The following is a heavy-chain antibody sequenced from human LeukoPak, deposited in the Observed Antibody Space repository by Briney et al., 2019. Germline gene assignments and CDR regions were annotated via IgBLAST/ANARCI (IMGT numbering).Heavy chain of an antibody. CDR1: GGTFSSYA. J-gene: IGHJ6*03. CDR3: ARGSRYGSGSFPYYYYMDV. V-gene: IGHV1-69*01. CDR2: IIPIFGTA. Sequence: SVKVSCKASGGTFSSYAISWVRQAPGQGLEWMGGIIPIFGTANYAQKFQGRVTITADESTSTAYMELSSLRSEDTAVYYCARGSRYGSGSFPYYYYMDVWGKGTTVTISS. D-gene: IGHD3-10*01.